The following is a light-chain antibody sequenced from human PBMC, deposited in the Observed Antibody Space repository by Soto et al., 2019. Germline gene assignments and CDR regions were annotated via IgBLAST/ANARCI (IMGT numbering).Light chain of an antibody. CDR3: QHYNSYSEA. CDR1: QTISSW. Sequence: DIQITQSPSTGSGSVGERVTITCRASQTISSWLAWYQQKPGKAPKLLIYKASTLKSGVPSRFSGSGSGTEFTLTISSLQPDDFATYYCQHYNSYSEAFGQGTKVAIK. V-gene: IGKV1-5*03. CDR2: KAS. J-gene: IGKJ1*01.